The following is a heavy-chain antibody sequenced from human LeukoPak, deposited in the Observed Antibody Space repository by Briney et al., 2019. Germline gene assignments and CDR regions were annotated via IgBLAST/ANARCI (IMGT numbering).Heavy chain of an antibody. CDR3: AELGITMIGGV. Sequence: GGSLRLSCAASGFTFDDYGMSWVRQAPGKGLEWVSGLNWNGGSTGYADSVKGRFTISRDNAKNSLYLQMNSLRAEDTGVYYCAELGITMIGGVWGKGTTVTISS. D-gene: IGHD3-10*02. J-gene: IGHJ6*04. V-gene: IGHV3-20*04. CDR2: LNWNGGST. CDR1: GFTFDDYG.